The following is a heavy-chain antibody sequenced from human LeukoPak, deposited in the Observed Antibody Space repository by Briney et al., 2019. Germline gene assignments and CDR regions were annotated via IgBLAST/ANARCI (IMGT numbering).Heavy chain of an antibody. Sequence: SETLSLTCTVSGGSISSSSYYWGWIRQPPGKGLEWIGSIYYGGSTYYNPSLKSRVTISVDTSKNQFSLKLSSVTAADTAVYYCATFIYDFWSGYRNNYFDYWGQGTLVTVSS. CDR3: ATFIYDFWSGYRNNYFDY. CDR2: IYYGGST. D-gene: IGHD3-3*01. J-gene: IGHJ4*02. V-gene: IGHV4-39*07. CDR1: GGSISSSSYY.